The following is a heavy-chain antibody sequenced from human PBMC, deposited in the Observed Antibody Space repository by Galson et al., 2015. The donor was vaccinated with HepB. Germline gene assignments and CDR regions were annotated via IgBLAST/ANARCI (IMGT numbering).Heavy chain of an antibody. CDR3: AVGIFGVVSAGDAFDI. V-gene: IGHV3-43*01. D-gene: IGHD3-3*01. Sequence: SLRLSCAASGFTFDEYTMHWVRQAPGKGLEWVSLISWDGGSTYYADSVKGRFTISRDNSKNSLYLQMNSLRTEDTALYYCAVGIFGVVSAGDAFDIWGQGTMVTVSS. CDR1: GFTFDEYT. CDR2: ISWDGGST. J-gene: IGHJ3*02.